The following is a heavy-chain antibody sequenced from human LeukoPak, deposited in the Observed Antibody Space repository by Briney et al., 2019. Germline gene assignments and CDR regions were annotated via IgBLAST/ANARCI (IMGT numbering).Heavy chain of an antibody. CDR1: GFTFSSYA. J-gene: IGHJ4*02. V-gene: IGHV3-30-3*01. CDR3: ARSIGAGYFDN. CDR2: ISYDGSNK. Sequence: PGGSLRLSCAASGFTFSSYAMHWVRQAPGKGLAWVAVISYDGSNKYYADSVKGRFTISIDNSKNKLYLEMNSLRAEDTAVYYCARSIGAGYFDNWGQGTLVTVSS. D-gene: IGHD1-26*01.